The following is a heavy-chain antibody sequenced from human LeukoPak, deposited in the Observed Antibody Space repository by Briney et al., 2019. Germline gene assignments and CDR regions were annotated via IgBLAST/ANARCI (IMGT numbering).Heavy chain of an antibody. V-gene: IGHV1-46*01. CDR2: INPSGGST. D-gene: IGHD4-17*01. CDR3: ARDNGDPYYFDY. Sequence: GASVKVSCKASGYTFTSYYMHWVRQAPGQGLEWMEIINPSGGSTSYAQKFQGRVTMTRDTSTSTVYMELSSLRSEDTAVYYCARDNGDPYYFDYWGQGTLVTVSS. CDR1: GYTFTSYY. J-gene: IGHJ4*02.